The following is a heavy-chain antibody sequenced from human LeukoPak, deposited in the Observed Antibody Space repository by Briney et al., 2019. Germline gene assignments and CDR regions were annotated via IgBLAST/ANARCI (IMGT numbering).Heavy chain of an antibody. CDR1: GFTFSSYG. V-gene: IGHV3-30*03. J-gene: IGHJ3*02. CDR3: GVDRSGAFDI. D-gene: IGHD6-19*01. Sequence: PGGSLRLSCAASGFTFSSYGMHWVRQAPGKGLEWVAVISYDGSNKYYADSVKGRFTVSRDNSKNTLYLQMSSLSPEDTAVYYCGVDRSGAFDIWGQGTMVTVSS. CDR2: ISYDGSNK.